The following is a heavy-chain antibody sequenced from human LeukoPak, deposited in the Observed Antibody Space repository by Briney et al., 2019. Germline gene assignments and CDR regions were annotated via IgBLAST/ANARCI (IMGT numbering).Heavy chain of an antibody. CDR2: ISSSSSYI. J-gene: IGHJ4*02. D-gene: IGHD6-13*01. V-gene: IGHV3-21*01. CDR1: GFTFSSYS. CDR3: ARDLRAAAGRSFDY. Sequence: GGSLRLSCAASGFTFSSYSMNWVRQAPGKGLEWVSSISSSSSYIYYADSAKGRFTISRDNAKNSLYLQMNSLRAEDTAVYYCARDLRAAAGRSFDYWGQGTLVTVSS.